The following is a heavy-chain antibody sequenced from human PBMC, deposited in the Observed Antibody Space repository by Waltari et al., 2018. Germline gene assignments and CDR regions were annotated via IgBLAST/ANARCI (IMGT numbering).Heavy chain of an antibody. Sequence: QVQLVQSGAEVKKPGSSVKVSCKASGGTLSSYTVTGVRQAPGQGLEGMGRIIPFLGISKYAQSLQARLTITVDQSTNTGYMELKSLRPEDTGVYYCARSGEMKGTVDYWGQGTLVTVSS. V-gene: IGHV1-69*02. D-gene: IGHD1-1*01. CDR1: GGTLSSYT. J-gene: IGHJ4*02. CDR2: IIPFLGIS. CDR3: ARSGEMKGTVDY.